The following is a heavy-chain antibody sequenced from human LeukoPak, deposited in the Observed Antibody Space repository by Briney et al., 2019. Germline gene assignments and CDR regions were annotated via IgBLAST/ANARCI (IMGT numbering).Heavy chain of an antibody. Sequence: MTSETLSLTCTVSGGSISSYYWSWIRQPPGKGLEWIGYIYYSGSTNYNPSLKSRVTISVDTSKNQFSLKLSSVTAADTAVYYCARSITGTTLMHYYYYYGMDVWGQGTTVTVSS. J-gene: IGHJ6*02. CDR1: GGSISSYY. CDR3: ARSITGTTLMHYYYYYGMDV. V-gene: IGHV4-59*08. CDR2: IYYSGST. D-gene: IGHD1-20*01.